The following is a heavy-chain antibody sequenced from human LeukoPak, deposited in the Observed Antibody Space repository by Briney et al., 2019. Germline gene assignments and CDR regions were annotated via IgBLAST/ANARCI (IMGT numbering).Heavy chain of an antibody. CDR1: GDTFTGHY. J-gene: IGHJ4*02. Sequence: GASVKVSCKLSGDTFTGHYFHWVRRAPGQGLEWMGWISPTSGATNYAQKFQGRVTMTRDTSVTTAYMELRSLISDDTAVYYCARYSAQGGYWGQGTLVTVSS. D-gene: IGHD1-26*01. CDR2: ISPTSGAT. V-gene: IGHV1-2*02. CDR3: ARYSAQGGY.